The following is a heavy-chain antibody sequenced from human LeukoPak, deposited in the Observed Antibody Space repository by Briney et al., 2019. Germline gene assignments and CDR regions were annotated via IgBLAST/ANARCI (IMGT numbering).Heavy chain of an antibody. V-gene: IGHV5-51*01. CDR2: IYPGDSDT. CDR1: GYSFTSYW. D-gene: IGHD4-17*01. CDR3: ARHLGDYTHKSRIGAQNYYYYYMDV. J-gene: IGHJ6*03. Sequence: ESLKISCKGSGYSFTSYWIGWVRQMPGKGLEWMGIIYPGDSDTRYSPPFQGQVTISADKSISTAYLQWSSLKASDTAMYYCARHLGDYTHKSRIGAQNYYYYYMDVWGKGTTVTVSS.